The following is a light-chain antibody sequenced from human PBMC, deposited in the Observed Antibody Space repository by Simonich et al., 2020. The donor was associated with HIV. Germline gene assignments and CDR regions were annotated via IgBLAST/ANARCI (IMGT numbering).Light chain of an antibody. J-gene: IGKJ1*01. V-gene: IGKV3-11*01. CDR2: DAS. CDR1: QSVGSY. CDR3: QQRSNWPPWT. Sequence: DIVLTQSPATLSLSPGQRGTLSCRASQSVGSYLAWYQQKPGQAPRLLIYDASNRATGIPARFSGSGSGTDFTLTISSLEPEDFAVYYCQQRSNWPPWTFGQGTKVEIK.